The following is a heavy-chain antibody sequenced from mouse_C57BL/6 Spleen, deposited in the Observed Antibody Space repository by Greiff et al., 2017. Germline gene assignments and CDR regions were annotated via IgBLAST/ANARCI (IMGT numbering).Heavy chain of an antibody. CDR1: GYTFTDYY. CDR3: AREPRTYGTSYAMDY. V-gene: IGHV1-76*01. D-gene: IGHD1-1*01. J-gene: IGHJ4*01. CDR2: IYPGSGNT. Sequence: QVQLQQSGAELVRPGASVKLSCKASGYTFTDYYINWVKQRPGQGLEWIARIYPGSGNTYYNEKFKGKATLTAEKSSSTAYMQLSSLTSEYSAVYFCAREPRTYGTSYAMDYWGQGTSVTVSS.